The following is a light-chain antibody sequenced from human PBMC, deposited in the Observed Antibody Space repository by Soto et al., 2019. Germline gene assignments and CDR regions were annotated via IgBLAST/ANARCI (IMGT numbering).Light chain of an antibody. Sequence: EIVLTQSPGTLSLSPGERATLSCRASQSVSSSYLAWYQQKPGQAPRLLIYGASSRATGIPDRFSGSGSGTDFTLTISRLGPEDLAVYYCQLYGSSPGYTFGQGTKLEIK. CDR2: GAS. V-gene: IGKV3-20*01. CDR3: QLYGSSPGYT. CDR1: QSVSSSY. J-gene: IGKJ2*01.